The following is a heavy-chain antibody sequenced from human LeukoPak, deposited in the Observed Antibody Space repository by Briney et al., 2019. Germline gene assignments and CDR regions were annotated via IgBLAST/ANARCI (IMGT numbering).Heavy chain of an antibody. J-gene: IGHJ4*02. CDR1: GFSFTSYA. CDR2: ISDNGGTT. CDR3: ARRPGTSQFDY. Sequence: GGSLRLSCAASGFSFTSYAMHWVRQAPGKGLEYVSEISDNGGTTYYANSVKGRFTISRDNSKNTLYLQMGSLRPEEMAVYYCARRPGTSQFDYWGQGTLVTVSS. D-gene: IGHD1-1*01. V-gene: IGHV3-64*01.